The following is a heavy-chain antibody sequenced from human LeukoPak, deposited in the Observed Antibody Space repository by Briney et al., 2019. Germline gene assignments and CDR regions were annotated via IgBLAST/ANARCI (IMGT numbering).Heavy chain of an antibody. CDR3: AKVIVATGGTFDY. D-gene: IGHD5-12*01. Sequence: GGPLRLSCAASGFTFSSYGMHWVRQAPGKGLEWVAFIRYDGSNKYYADSVKGRFTISRGNSKNTLYLQMNSLRAEDTAVYYCAKVIVATGGTFDYWGQGTLVTVSS. CDR2: IRYDGSNK. CDR1: GFTFSSYG. J-gene: IGHJ4*02. V-gene: IGHV3-30*02.